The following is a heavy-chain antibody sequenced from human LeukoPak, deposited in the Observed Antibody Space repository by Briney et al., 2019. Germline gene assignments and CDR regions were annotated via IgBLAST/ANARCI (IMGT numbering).Heavy chain of an antibody. J-gene: IGHJ4*02. CDR3: ARPRIAARFTFDY. CDR1: GGSFRGHY. D-gene: IGHD6-6*01. CDR2: INHGGVT. Sequence: SETLSLTCGVSGGSFRGHYLSWIRQPPGKEMEWIGEINHGGVTNYNPSLKSRVTISVDTSKNQFSLKLSSVTAADTAVYYCARPRIAARFTFDYWGQGTLVTVSS. V-gene: IGHV4-34*01.